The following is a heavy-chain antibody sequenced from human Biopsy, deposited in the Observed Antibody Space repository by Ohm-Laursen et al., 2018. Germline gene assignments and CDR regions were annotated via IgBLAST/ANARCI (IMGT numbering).Heavy chain of an antibody. CDR2: ISGSSNNI. D-gene: IGHD6-25*01. J-gene: IGHJ4*01. Sequence: SLRLSCTASGFIFSDYGMHWVRQAPGKGLEWVSGISGSSNNIIYADSVRGRFTISRDNAKSSLYLEMNGLRSEDTAFYYCTKRRTAVRPFDSWGHGTLVTVSS. CDR3: TKRRTAVRPFDS. V-gene: IGHV3-9*01. CDR1: GFIFSDYG.